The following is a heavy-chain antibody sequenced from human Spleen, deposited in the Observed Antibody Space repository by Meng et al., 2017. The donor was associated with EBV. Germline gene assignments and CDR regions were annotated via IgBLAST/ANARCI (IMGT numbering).Heavy chain of an antibody. Sequence: RGQVWGPRLVKPSETLSFPCTVSGGSISSRSYYWGWIRQPPGKGLEWIGSMYYSGSTSLKSRLTISVDASKNQFSLELSSVTAADTAVYYCARHGIVTSGAAIDYWGQGTLVTVSS. CDR3: ARHGIVTSGAAIDY. J-gene: IGHJ4*02. CDR2: MYYSGST. V-gene: IGHV4-39*01. D-gene: IGHD6-25*01. CDR1: GGSISSRSYY.